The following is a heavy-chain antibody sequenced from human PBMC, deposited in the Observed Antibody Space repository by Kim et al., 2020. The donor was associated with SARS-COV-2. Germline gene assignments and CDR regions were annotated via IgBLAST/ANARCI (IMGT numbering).Heavy chain of an antibody. Sequence: GGSLRLSCAASGFTFSSYAMHWVRQAPGKGLEWVAVISYDGSNKYYADSVKGRFTISRDNSKNTLYLQMNSLRAEDTAVYYCAREPCSITSCYLSWYFDL. CDR3: AREPCSITSCYLSWYFDL. CDR1: GFTFSSYA. V-gene: IGHV3-30*04. J-gene: IGHJ2*01. D-gene: IGHD2-2*01. CDR2: ISYDGSNK.